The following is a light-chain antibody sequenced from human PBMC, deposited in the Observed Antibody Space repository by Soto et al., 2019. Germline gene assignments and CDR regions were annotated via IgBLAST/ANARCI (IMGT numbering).Light chain of an antibody. CDR1: SGDVGGYNY. CDR3: SSYTSSSTL. Sequence: QSALTQPASVSGSPGQSITISCTGTSGDVGGYNYVSWFQQHPGKAPKLIIYEVGNRPSGVSNRFSGSKSGNTASLTISGLQAEDEADYYCSSYTSSSTLFGTGTKVTVL. V-gene: IGLV2-14*01. CDR2: EVG. J-gene: IGLJ1*01.